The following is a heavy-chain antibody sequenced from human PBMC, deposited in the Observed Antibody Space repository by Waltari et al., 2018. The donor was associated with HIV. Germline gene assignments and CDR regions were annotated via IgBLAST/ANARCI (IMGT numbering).Heavy chain of an antibody. CDR3: AREWDGPRQVAGTGYGMDV. D-gene: IGHD6-19*01. CDR1: GFTSSSYH. V-gene: IGHV3-30-3*01. Sequence: QVQLVESGGGVVQPGRSLRLSCADPGFTSSSYHMHWVRQAPGKGLEWVSVISYDENNKYYAGSVKGRFPISRDNSKTTLFLQMNRLRPEDTAVYFGAREWDGPRQVAGTGYGMDVWGQGTAVTVSS. J-gene: IGHJ6*02. CDR2: ISYDENNK.